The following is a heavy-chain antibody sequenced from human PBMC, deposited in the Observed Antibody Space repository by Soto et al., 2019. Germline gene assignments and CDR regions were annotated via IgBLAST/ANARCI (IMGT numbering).Heavy chain of an antibody. J-gene: IGHJ4*02. Sequence: GASVKVSCKASGGAFTSYSFHWVRQAPGQGLEWMGGIIPMSGTTNYALKFQGRVTMTADVPTNTAYIELSSLRSEDTAIYYCARDNTGLDDWGQGTLVTVSS. D-gene: IGHD1-1*01. V-gene: IGHV1-69*13. CDR1: GGAFTSYS. CDR2: IIPMSGTT. CDR3: ARDNTGLDD.